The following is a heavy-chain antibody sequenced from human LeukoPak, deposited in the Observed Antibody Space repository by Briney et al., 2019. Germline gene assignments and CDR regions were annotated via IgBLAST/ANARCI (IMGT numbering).Heavy chain of an antibody. V-gene: IGHV1-18*01. CDR2: ISAYNGNT. CDR1: GYTFTSYG. CDR3: ARYHYYYYYGMDV. J-gene: IGHJ6*02. Sequence: ASVKVSCKASGYTFTSYGISWVRQAPGQGLEWMGWISAYNGNTNYAQKLQGRVTMTTDTSTSTAYMELRSLRSDDTAVYYCARYHYYYYYGMDVWGQGTTVTVSS.